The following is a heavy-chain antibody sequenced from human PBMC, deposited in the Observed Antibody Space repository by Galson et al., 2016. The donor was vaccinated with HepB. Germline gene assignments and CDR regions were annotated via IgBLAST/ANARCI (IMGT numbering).Heavy chain of an antibody. CDR3: ARRLGTLDEADY. CDR1: GYSFTSYW. J-gene: IGHJ4*02. V-gene: IGHV5-51*01. D-gene: IGHD4-23*01. CDR2: IYPGDSDT. Sequence: QSGAEVKKPGESLKISCKGSGYSFTSYWIGWVRQVPGKGLEWIGIIYPGDSDTRYNPSFQGQVTISADKSISTTYLHWSSLKTSDTALYFCARRLGTLDEADYWGQGTLVTVSS.